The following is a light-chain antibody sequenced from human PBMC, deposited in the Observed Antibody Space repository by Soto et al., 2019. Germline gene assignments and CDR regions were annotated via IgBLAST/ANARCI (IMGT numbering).Light chain of an antibody. V-gene: IGKV1-39*01. CDR3: QQSNTAPWT. J-gene: IGKJ1*01. Sequence: DIQMTQSPSSLSASVGDRVTITCRASQSISSYLNWYQQKPGKAPNLLIYAASSLQSGVPSRFSGSGSGTDFTLTISSLQPEDFATYYCQQSNTAPWTFGQGTKVEIQ. CDR2: AAS. CDR1: QSISSY.